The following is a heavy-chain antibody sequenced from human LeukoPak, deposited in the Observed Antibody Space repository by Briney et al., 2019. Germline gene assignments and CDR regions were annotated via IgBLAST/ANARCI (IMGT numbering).Heavy chain of an antibody. J-gene: IGHJ4*02. CDR1: GYSFTGYG. D-gene: IGHD3-22*01. CDR2: ISAYNGNT. V-gene: IGHV1-18*01. Sequence: GASVKVSFKASGYSFTGYGISWVRQAPGQGLEWMGWISAYNGNTNYAQKLQGRVTMTTDTSTSTAYMELRSLRSDDTAVYYCARDCDRSGYYCYWGQGTLVTVSS. CDR3: ARDCDRSGYYCY.